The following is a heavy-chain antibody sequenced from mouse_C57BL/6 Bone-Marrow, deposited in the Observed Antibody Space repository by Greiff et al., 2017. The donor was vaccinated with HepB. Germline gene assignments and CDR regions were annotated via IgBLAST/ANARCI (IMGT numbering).Heavy chain of an antibody. CDR3: ARDPYYYGSSGAY. CDR1: GFTFSSYG. D-gene: IGHD1-1*01. V-gene: IGHV5-6*01. CDR2: ISSGGSYT. Sequence: DVQLVESGGDLVKPGGSLKLSCAASGFTFSSYGMSWVRQTPDKRLEWVATISSGGSYTYYPDSVKGRFTISRDNAKNTLYLQMSSLKSEDTAMYYCARDPYYYGSSGAYWGQGTLVTVSA. J-gene: IGHJ3*01.